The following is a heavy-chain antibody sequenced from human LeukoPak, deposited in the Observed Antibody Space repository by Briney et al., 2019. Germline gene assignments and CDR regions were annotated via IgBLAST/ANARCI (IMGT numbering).Heavy chain of an antibody. J-gene: IGHJ4*02. CDR2: IYDSGGT. Sequence: PSETLSLTCTVSGGSIYSYYWTWIRQSPGKGLEWIGYIYDSGGTNYNPSLKSRLTLSVDVSKNQFSLKLSSVTAADTAVYYCARGAYSGYSFDYWGQGTLVTVSS. CDR1: GGSIYSYY. V-gene: IGHV4-59*01. CDR3: ARGAYSGYSFDY. D-gene: IGHD5-12*01.